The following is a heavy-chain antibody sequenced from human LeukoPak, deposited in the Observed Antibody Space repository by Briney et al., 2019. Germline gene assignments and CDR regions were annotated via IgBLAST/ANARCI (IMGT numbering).Heavy chain of an antibody. J-gene: IGHJ4*02. CDR3: ARVGAAAGTRNFDY. CDR1: GFTFISSA. V-gene: IGHV1-58*02. D-gene: IGHD6-13*01. CDR2: IVVGSGNT. Sequence: ASVKVSCKASGFTFISSAMQWVRQARGQRLEWIGWIVVGSGNTNYAQKFQERVTIIRDVSTNTAYMELSRLRSDDTTVYYCARVGAAAGTRNFDYWGQGTLVTVSS.